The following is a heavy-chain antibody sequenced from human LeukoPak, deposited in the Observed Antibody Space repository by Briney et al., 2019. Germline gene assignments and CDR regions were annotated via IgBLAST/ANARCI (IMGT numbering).Heavy chain of an antibody. Sequence: PGRSLRLSCAASEFTFSGHAMHWVRQAPGKGLEWVAVISYDGNNKFYADSVKGRFTISRDNSRNTLSLQMNSLRAEDTAVYYCARDGFPGGTVAGTYLNYWGQGTLVTVSS. V-gene: IGHV3-30-3*01. D-gene: IGHD6-19*01. CDR1: EFTFSGHA. J-gene: IGHJ4*02. CDR3: ARDGFPGGTVAGTYLNY. CDR2: ISYDGNNK.